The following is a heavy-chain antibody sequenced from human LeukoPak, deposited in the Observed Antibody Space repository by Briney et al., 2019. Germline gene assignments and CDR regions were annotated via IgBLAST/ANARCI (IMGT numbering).Heavy chain of an antibody. D-gene: IGHD3-22*01. CDR3: APMFDSSGYQNVDY. Sequence: PGGSLRLSCAAFGFTFSRYCMSWVRQAPGKGLEWVSGINWKGGDTYYADSVKGRFTVSRDNSKNTLYLQMNSLRTGDTAVYYCAPMFDSSGYQNVDYWGQGTLVSVSS. CDR2: INWKGGDT. CDR1: GFTFSRYC. V-gene: IGHV3-23*01. J-gene: IGHJ4*02.